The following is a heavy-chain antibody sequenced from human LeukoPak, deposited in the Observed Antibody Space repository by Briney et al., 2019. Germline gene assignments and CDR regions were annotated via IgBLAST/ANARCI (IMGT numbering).Heavy chain of an antibody. D-gene: IGHD4-17*01. V-gene: IGHV1-18*01. CDR1: GYTFSIYG. Sequence: GASVKVSCKASGYTFSIYGITWVRQAPGQGLEWMGFISADNGNTNYAQKFQGRVTMTTDTSTSTAYMELRSLRADDTAVYYCARCRATVTMFFDYWGQGTLVTVSS. CDR2: ISADNGNT. J-gene: IGHJ4*02. CDR3: ARCRATVTMFFDY.